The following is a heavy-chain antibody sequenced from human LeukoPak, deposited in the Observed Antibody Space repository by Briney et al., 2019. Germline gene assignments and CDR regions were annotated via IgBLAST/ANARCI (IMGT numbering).Heavy chain of an antibody. CDR2: IYSDGIST. D-gene: IGHD1-26*01. V-gene: IGHV3-74*01. CDR1: GFTFSNYW. J-gene: IGHJ4*02. Sequence: GGSLRLSCAASGFTFSNYWMHWVRQAPGKGLVWVSRIYSDGISTSYADSVKGRFTISRDNAKNTLYLQMNSLKAEDTAIYYCAREGGSYSNYFDYWGQGTLVTVSS. CDR3: AREGGSYSNYFDY.